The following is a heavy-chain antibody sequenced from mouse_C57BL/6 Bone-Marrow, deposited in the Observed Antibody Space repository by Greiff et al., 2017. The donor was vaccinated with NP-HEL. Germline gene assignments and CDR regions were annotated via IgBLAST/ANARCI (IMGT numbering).Heavy chain of an antibody. CDR2: ISDGGSYT. J-gene: IGHJ4*01. CDR3: GRDHYYGSTAMDY. CDR1: GFTFSSYA. V-gene: IGHV5-4*01. D-gene: IGHD1-1*01. Sequence: EVKLVESGGGLVKPGGSLKLSCAASGFTFSSYAMSWVRQTPEKRLEWVATISDGGSYTYYPDNVKGRFTISRDNAKNNLYLQMSHLKSEDTAMYYCGRDHYYGSTAMDYWGQGTSVTVSS.